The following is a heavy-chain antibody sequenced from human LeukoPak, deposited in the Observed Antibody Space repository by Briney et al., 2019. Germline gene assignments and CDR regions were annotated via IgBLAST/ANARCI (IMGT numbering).Heavy chain of an antibody. CDR1: GYSFTSYW. V-gene: IGHV5-51*01. Sequence: GESLKISCKGPGYSFTSYWIGWVRQMPGKGLEWMGIIYPGDSDTRYSPSFQGQVTISADKSISTAYLQWSSLKASDTAMYYCARGGASSSWFTHFDYWGQGTLVTVSS. J-gene: IGHJ4*02. CDR3: ARGGASSSWFTHFDY. D-gene: IGHD6-13*01. CDR2: IYPGDSDT.